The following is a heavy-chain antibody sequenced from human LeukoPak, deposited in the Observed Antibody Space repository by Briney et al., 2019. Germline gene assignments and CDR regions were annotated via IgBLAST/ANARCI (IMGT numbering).Heavy chain of an antibody. CDR3: AKRQYSGSYYSPNWFDP. D-gene: IGHD1-26*01. CDR2: ISSSSSYI. V-gene: IGHV3-21*04. J-gene: IGHJ5*02. Sequence: GGSLRLSCAASGFTFSSYSMNWVRQAPGKGLEWVSSISSSSSYIYYADSVKGRFTISRDNSKNTLYLQMNSLRAEDTAVYYCAKRQYSGSYYSPNWFDPWGQGTLVTVSS. CDR1: GFTFSSYS.